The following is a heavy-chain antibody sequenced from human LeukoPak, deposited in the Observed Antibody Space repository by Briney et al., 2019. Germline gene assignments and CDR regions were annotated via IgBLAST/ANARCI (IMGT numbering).Heavy chain of an antibody. Sequence: GGSLRLSCAASGFTFSSYSMNWVRQAPGKGLEWVSFISSSSSYIYYADSVKGRFTISRDNAKNSLYLQMNSLRAEDTAVYYCARDAAASWYFDLWGRGTLVTVSS. CDR2: ISSSSSYI. CDR1: GFTFSSYS. V-gene: IGHV3-21*06. CDR3: ARDAAASWYFDL. J-gene: IGHJ2*01.